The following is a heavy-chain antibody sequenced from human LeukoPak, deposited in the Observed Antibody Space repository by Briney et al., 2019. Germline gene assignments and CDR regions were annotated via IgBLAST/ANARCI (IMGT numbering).Heavy chain of an antibody. Sequence: SDTLSLTCTVWGRLVSSNYWRWIRQPPEGGLVGIGYIYYRGSTNYNPPRKCRVTISEDTSKNQSSLKLTSVTAADTAVYYCARGGARLYGMDVWGQGTTVTVSS. V-gene: IGHV4-59*02. CDR3: ARGGARLYGMDV. D-gene: IGHD4/OR15-4a*01. J-gene: IGHJ6*01. CDR1: GRLVSSNY. CDR2: IYYRGST.